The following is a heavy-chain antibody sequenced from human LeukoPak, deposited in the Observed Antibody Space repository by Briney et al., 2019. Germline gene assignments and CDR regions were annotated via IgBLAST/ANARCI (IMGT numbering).Heavy chain of an antibody. D-gene: IGHD3-22*01. V-gene: IGHV3-23*01. CDR3: VRSAFHAGSGNYYDY. CDR1: GFTFSNYA. J-gene: IGHJ4*02. Sequence: SGGSLRLSCAGSGFTFSNYAMTWVRQAPGKGLGWVSGISGSGDSTFYADSVKGRFTISRDNSKNTLYLQMNSLRVEDTAVYYCVRSAFHAGSGNYYDYWGQGTLVTVSS. CDR2: ISGSGDST.